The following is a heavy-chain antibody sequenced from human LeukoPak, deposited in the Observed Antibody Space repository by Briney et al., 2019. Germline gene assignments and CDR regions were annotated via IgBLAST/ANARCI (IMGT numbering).Heavy chain of an antibody. CDR1: GGSISSGGYS. J-gene: IGHJ4*02. V-gene: IGHV4-30-2*01. Sequence: SETLSLTCAVSGGSISSGGYSWSWIRQPPGKGLEWIGYIYHSGSTNYNPSLKSRVTISVDTSKNQFSLKLSSVTAADTAVYYCAREINNNFDYWGQGTLVTVSS. D-gene: IGHD1-14*01. CDR2: IYHSGST. CDR3: AREINNNFDY.